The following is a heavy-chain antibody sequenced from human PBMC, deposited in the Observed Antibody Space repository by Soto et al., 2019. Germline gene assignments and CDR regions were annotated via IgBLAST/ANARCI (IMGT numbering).Heavy chain of an antibody. V-gene: IGHV3-48*03. J-gene: IGHJ4*02. Sequence: GGSLRLSCAASGFTFSSYEMNWVRQAPGKGLEWVSYISSSGSTIYYADSVKGRFTISRDNAKNSLYLQINSLRAEDTAVYYCASLEVVAAIDYWGQGTLVTVSS. CDR2: ISSSGSTI. CDR1: GFTFSSYE. CDR3: ASLEVVAAIDY. D-gene: IGHD2-15*01.